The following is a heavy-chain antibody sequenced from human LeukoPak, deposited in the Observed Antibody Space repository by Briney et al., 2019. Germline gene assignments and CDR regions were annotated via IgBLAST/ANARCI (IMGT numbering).Heavy chain of an antibody. J-gene: IGHJ4*02. D-gene: IGHD2-21*02. CDR1: GGSISSYY. CDR2: VYYSGST. Sequence: SETLSLTCTVSGGSISSYYWSWIRQPPGKGLEWIGYVYYSGSTNYNPSLKSRVTISVDTSKNQFSLKLSSVTAPDTAVYYCARGVVVVTAAYYFDYWGQGTLVTVSS. CDR3: ARGVVVVTAAYYFDY. V-gene: IGHV4-59*01.